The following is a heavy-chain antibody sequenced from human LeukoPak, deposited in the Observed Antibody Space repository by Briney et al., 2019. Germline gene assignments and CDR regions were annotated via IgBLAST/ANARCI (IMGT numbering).Heavy chain of an antibody. Sequence: ASVNVSCKASGYIFTSYGFAWVRQAPGQGLEWMGWISALNGNTNYAQKFQGRVTMTTDTSTSTAYMELRSLKSDDTAMYYCARDPEGVTPLDYWGQGTLVTVSS. CDR3: ARDPEGVTPLDY. V-gene: IGHV1-18*01. D-gene: IGHD3-10*01. CDR1: GYIFTSYG. CDR2: ISALNGNT. J-gene: IGHJ4*02.